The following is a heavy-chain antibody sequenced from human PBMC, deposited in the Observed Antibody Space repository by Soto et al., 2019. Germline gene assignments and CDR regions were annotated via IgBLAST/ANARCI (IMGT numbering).Heavy chain of an antibody. CDR2: ISGSGGST. CDR1: GFTFSSYA. J-gene: IGHJ3*02. V-gene: IGHV3-23*01. CDR3: AKDHRQVVVIASDAFDI. Sequence: EVQLLESGGGLVQPGGSLRLSCAASGFTFSSYAMSWVRQAPGKGLEWVSAISGSGGSTYYADSVKGRFTISRDNSKNTLYLQMNSLRAEDTAVYYCAKDHRQVVVIASDAFDIWGQGTMVTVSS. D-gene: IGHD3-22*01.